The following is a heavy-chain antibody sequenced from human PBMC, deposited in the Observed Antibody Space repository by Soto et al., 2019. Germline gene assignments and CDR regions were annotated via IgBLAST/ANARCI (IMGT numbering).Heavy chain of an antibody. CDR2: ITTGGNA. Sequence: GGSLRLSCAASGFSFSNHDMHWVRQPKGKGLEWVSGITTGGNAYFADSVKGRFSISRENAKNSFYLQTSSLRAEDTAMYYCVRVNADAYDVWGQGIMVTVSS. CDR1: GFSFSNHD. V-gene: IGHV3-13*01. J-gene: IGHJ3*01. CDR3: VRVNADAYDV.